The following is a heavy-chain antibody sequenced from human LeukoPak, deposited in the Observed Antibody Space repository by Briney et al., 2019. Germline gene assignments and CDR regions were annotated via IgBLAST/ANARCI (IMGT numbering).Heavy chain of an antibody. J-gene: IGHJ4*02. V-gene: IGHV4-39*02. D-gene: IGHD3-3*01. CDR2: IYYSGST. CDR1: GGSISSSSYY. Sequence: SETLSLTCTVSGGSISSSSYYWGWIRQPPGKGLEWIGSIYYSGSTYYNPSLKSRVTISVDTSKNQFSLKLSSVTAADTAVYYCAREGGFYRPLDYSGQGTLVTVSS. CDR3: AREGGFYRPLDY.